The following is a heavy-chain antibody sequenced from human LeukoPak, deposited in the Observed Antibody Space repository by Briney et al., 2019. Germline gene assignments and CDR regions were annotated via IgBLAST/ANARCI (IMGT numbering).Heavy chain of an antibody. V-gene: IGHV3-53*01. CDR2: IYSGGST. Sequence: PGGSLRLSCAASGFTFSSYAMSWVRQAPGKGLEWVSVIYSGGSTYYADSVKGRFTISRDSSKNTLYLQMNSLRAEDTAVYYCAREGGSSSWYGFDYWGQGTLVTVSS. CDR1: GFTFSSYA. D-gene: IGHD6-13*01. CDR3: AREGGSSSWYGFDY. J-gene: IGHJ4*02.